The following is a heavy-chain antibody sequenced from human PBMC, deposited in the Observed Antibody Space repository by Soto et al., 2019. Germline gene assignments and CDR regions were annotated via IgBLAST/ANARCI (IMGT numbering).Heavy chain of an antibody. CDR3: ARRLYGDYDY. CDR1: GYSFTTSG. D-gene: IGHD4-17*01. V-gene: IGHV1-18*01. J-gene: IGHJ4*02. Sequence: QAQLVQSGAEVKKPGASVKVSCKASGYSFTTSGITWVRQAPGQGLEWMGWISTYNGNTNYAQKFQDRVTRTTDTSTSTAYMELRSLRSDDTAVYYCARRLYGDYDYWGQGTLVTVSS. CDR2: ISTYNGNT.